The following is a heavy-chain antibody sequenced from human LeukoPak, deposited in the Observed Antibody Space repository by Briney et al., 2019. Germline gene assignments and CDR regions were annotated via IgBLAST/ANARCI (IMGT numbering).Heavy chain of an antibody. CDR1: GGSFSSGSYY. CDR2: IYYSGST. D-gene: IGHD4-17*01. Sequence: PPETLPLTCTVSGGSFSSGSYYWSWIRQPPGTGLEWIGYIYYSGSTNYNPSLKSRLTISVDTSKNQFSLKLSSVTAADTAVYYCARAPLTTVNRGGMDVWGKGTTVTVSS. CDR3: ARAPLTTVNRGGMDV. J-gene: IGHJ6*04. V-gene: IGHV4-61*01.